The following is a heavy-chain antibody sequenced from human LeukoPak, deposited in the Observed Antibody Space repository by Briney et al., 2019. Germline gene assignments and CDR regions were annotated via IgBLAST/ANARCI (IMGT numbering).Heavy chain of an antibody. CDR1: GFTFSSYA. CDR3: AKDDYDFWSGYLTAPYYFDY. Sequence: TGGSLRLSCAASGFTFSSYAMSWVRQAPGKGLEWVSAISGSGGSTYYGDSVKGRFTISRDNSKNTLYLQMDSLRAEDTAVYYCAKDDYDFWSGYLTAPYYFDYWGQGTLVTVSS. CDR2: ISGSGGST. J-gene: IGHJ4*02. V-gene: IGHV3-23*01. D-gene: IGHD3-3*01.